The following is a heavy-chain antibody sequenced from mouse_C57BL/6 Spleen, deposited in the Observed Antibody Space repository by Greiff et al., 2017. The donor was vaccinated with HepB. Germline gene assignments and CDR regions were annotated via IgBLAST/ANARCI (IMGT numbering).Heavy chain of an antibody. CDR3: AGYYGNYWYFDV. V-gene: IGHV1-26*01. CDR2: INPNNGGT. CDR1: GYTFTDYY. Sequence: EVQLQQSGPELVKPGASVKISCKASGYTFTDYYMNWVKQSHGKSLEWIGDINPNNGGTSYNQKFKGKATLTVDKSSSTAYMELRSLTSEDSAVYYCAGYYGNYWYFDVWGTGTTVTVSS. J-gene: IGHJ1*03. D-gene: IGHD2-1*01.